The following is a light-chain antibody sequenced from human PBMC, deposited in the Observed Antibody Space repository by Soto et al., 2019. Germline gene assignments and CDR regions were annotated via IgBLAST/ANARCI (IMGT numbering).Light chain of an antibody. V-gene: IGKV3-15*01. CDR1: QSVSSN. CDR3: QQCNNWPPVT. CDR2: GAS. Sequence: EIFITHSPATLSVSPGERATLSCRASQSVSSNLAWYQQKPGQAPRLLIYGASTRATGIPARFRGSGSGTEFTLTISSLQSEDFAVYYCQQCNNWPPVTFGQGTKVDIK. J-gene: IGKJ1*01.